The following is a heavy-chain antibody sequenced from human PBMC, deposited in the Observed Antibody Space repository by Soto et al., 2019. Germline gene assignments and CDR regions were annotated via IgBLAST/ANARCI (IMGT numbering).Heavy chain of an antibody. CDR2: IIPLYGTT. V-gene: IGHV1-69*13. CDR1: EGTRSTFG. D-gene: IGHD3-16*01. CDR3: ARDIPTYYDSSYDWSDP. J-gene: IGHJ5*02. Sequence: SVKASCKAAEGTRSTFGISWVRQVPGQGLEWMGSIIPLYGTTNYAQRFRGRVTFTADDSTNMVYMELMSLRSDDTAIYYCARDIPTYYDSSYDWSDPWGQGVLVTVSS.